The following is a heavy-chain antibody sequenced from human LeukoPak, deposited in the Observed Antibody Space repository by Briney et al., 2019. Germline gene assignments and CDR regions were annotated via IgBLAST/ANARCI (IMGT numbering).Heavy chain of an antibody. V-gene: IGHV3-33*01. Sequence: GGSLRLSCAASGFTFSSYGMHWVRQAPGKGLEWVAVIWYDGSNKYYADSVKGRFTISRDNSKNTLYLQMNSLRAEDTAVYYCARALYCSSTSCYASPVYYGTDVWGQGTTVTVSS. CDR3: ARALYCSSTSCYASPVYYGTDV. J-gene: IGHJ6*02. CDR2: IWYDGSNK. CDR1: GFTFSSYG. D-gene: IGHD2-2*01.